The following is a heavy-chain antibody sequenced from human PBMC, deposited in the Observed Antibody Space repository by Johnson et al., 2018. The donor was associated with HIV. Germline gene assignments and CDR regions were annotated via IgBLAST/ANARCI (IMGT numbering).Heavy chain of an antibody. J-gene: IGHJ3*02. CDR2: ISSGGNT. V-gene: IGHV3-53*01. Sequence: VQLVESGGGLIQPGGSLRLSCAASGFTVSSNYMSWVRQPPGKGLEWVSVISSGGNTYYADSVKGRFTISRDNSKNTLYLQMNSLRAEDTALYYCARDFNSGSPDGAFDIWGQGTMVTVSS. CDR1: GFTVSSNY. D-gene: IGHD4-23*01. CDR3: ARDFNSGSPDGAFDI.